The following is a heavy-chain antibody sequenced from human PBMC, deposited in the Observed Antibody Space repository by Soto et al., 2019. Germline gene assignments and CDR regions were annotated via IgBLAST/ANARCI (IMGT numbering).Heavy chain of an antibody. J-gene: IGHJ4*02. CDR3: AREGPGNSGWYVDS. CDR1: GFTFSDYY. D-gene: IGHD6-25*01. CDR2: ISSSSTYT. Sequence: QVRLVESGGGLVKPGGSLRLSCAASGFTFSDYYMSWIRQAPGKGLEWLSYISSSSTYTSYADSVKGRFIISRDNAKNPLHRQMNRLRAEDTAVYYCAREGPGNSGWYVDSWGQGTLVTVSS. V-gene: IGHV3-11*05.